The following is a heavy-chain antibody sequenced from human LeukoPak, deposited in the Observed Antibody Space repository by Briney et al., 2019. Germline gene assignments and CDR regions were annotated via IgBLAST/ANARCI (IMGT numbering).Heavy chain of an antibody. D-gene: IGHD2-2*01. CDR2: INPNSGGT. CDR3: ARVVTPRYCSTTRCYWKGWFDP. Sequence: ASVKVSCKASGYTFTGYYMHWVRQAPGQGLEWMGWINPNSGGTNYAQKFQGRVTMTRDTSISTAYMELSSLRSDDTAVYNCARVVTPRYCSTTRCYWKGWFDPWGQGTLVTVSS. J-gene: IGHJ5*02. CDR1: GYTFTGYY. V-gene: IGHV1-2*02.